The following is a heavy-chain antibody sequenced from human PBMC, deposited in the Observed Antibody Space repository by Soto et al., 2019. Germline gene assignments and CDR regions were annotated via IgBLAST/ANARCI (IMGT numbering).Heavy chain of an antibody. J-gene: IGHJ5*02. CDR3: AGGHHYGDSVGWFDL. CDR2: IRWNSGSM. CDR1: GFTSDNYA. V-gene: IGHV3-9*02. D-gene: IGHD4-17*01. Sequence: EVQLVESGGGLVQPGGSLRLSCAASGFTSDNYAMHWVRHAPGKGLEWVSGIRWNSGSMAYADSVKGRFTISRDSAKNSLYLHMNSLSPEDTALYYCAGGHHYGDSVGWFDLWGQGALVTVS.